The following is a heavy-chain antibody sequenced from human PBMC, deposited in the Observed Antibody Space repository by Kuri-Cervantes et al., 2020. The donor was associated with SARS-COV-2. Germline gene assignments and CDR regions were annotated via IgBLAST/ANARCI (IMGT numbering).Heavy chain of an antibody. CDR1: GFTFSDYY. D-gene: IGHD3-22*01. CDR2: ISSSSSYT. J-gene: IGHJ6*02. V-gene: IGHV3-11*05. Sequence: GGSLRLSCAASGFTFSDYYMSWIRQAPGKGLEWVSYISSSSSYTNYADSVKGRFTISRDNAKNSLYLQMNSLKTEDTAVYYCARGNYYDSSGYFYYYGMDVWGQGTTVTVSS. CDR3: ARGNYYDSSGYFYYYGMDV.